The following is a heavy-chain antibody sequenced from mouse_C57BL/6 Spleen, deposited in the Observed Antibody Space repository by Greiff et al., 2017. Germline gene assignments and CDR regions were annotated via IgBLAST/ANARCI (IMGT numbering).Heavy chain of an antibody. CDR1: GFSLTSYG. Sequence: QVQLKESGPGLVAPSQSLSITCTVSGFSLTSYGVHWVRQPPGKGLEWLGVIWSDGSKTYNSALKSRLSTSKDNSKSQVFLKMNRLQTDDTAMYYCARQYGSRGAWFAYWGQGTLVTVSA. CDR3: ARQYGSRGAWFAY. J-gene: IGHJ3*01. D-gene: IGHD1-1*01. CDR2: IWSDGSK. V-gene: IGHV2-6-1*01.